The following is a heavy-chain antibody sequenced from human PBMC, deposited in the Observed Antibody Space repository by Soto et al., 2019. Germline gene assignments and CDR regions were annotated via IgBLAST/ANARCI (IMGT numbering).Heavy chain of an antibody. D-gene: IGHD5-12*01. J-gene: IGHJ4*02. Sequence: QVQLQESGPGLVKPSETLSLTCTVSGGSISNYYWSWIRQPPGKGLEWIGYIYYSGSTNYNPALTSRVTISVDTSKNQFSLKLSSVRAADTAVYYCARRYGATLDYWGQGTLVTVSS. CDR1: GGSISNYY. CDR2: IYYSGST. V-gene: IGHV4-59*08. CDR3: ARRYGATLDY.